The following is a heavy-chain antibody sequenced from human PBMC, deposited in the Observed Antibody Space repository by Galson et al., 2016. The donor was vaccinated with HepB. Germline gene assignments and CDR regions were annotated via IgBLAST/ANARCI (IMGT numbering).Heavy chain of an antibody. CDR1: GFTFSSHN. V-gene: IGHV3-23*01. CDR3: ATDIVIVLPVAWMRRGYFFDY. D-gene: IGHD2/OR15-2a*01. CDR2: VSDSGGST. Sequence: SLRLSCAASGFTFSSHNLNWVRQAPGKGLEWVSSVSDSGGSTHYADSVKGRFTISRDNSKDPMYLLMNSLRAADTAVYYCATDIVIVLPVAWMRRGYFFDYWGQGTLVTVSS. J-gene: IGHJ4*02.